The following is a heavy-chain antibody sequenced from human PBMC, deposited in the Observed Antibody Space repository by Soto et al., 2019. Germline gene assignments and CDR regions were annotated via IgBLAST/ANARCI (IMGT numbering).Heavy chain of an antibody. CDR3: ARVQPRYYSLVGAFDI. Sequence: QPGGSLRLSCAASGFTFSSYAMHWVRQAPGKGLEWVAVISYDGSNKYYADSVKGRFTISRDNSKNTLYLQMNSLRAEDTAVYYCARVQPRYYSLVGAFDIWGQGTMVTVSS. CDR2: ISYDGSNK. CDR1: GFTFSSYA. V-gene: IGHV3-30-3*01. J-gene: IGHJ3*02. D-gene: IGHD3-10*01.